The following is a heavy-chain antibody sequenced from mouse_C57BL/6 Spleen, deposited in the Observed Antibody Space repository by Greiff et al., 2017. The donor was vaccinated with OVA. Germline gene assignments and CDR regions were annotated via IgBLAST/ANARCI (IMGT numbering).Heavy chain of an antibody. Sequence: EVKLVESGGGLVKPGGSLKLSCAASGFTLSDYGMHWVRQAPEKGLEWVAYISSGSSTIYYADTVKGRFTISRDNAKNTLFLQMTSLRSEDTAMYYCSIYYDYDGLAYWGQGTLVTVSA. J-gene: IGHJ3*01. V-gene: IGHV5-17*01. CDR3: SIYYDYDGLAY. CDR2: ISSGSSTI. CDR1: GFTLSDYG. D-gene: IGHD2-4*01.